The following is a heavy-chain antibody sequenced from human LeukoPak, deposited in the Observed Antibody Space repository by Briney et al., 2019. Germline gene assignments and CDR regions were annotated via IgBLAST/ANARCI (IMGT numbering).Heavy chain of an antibody. CDR2: ISAYNGNT. V-gene: IGHV1-18*01. Sequence: GASVKVSCKASGYTFTSYGISWVRQAPGQGLEWMGWISAYNGNTNYAQKLQGRVTMTTDTSTSTAYMELSRLRSDDTAVYYCARAWGSSSGWSPYAFDIWGQGTMVTVSS. CDR1: GYTFTSYG. D-gene: IGHD6-19*01. CDR3: ARAWGSSSGWSPYAFDI. J-gene: IGHJ3*02.